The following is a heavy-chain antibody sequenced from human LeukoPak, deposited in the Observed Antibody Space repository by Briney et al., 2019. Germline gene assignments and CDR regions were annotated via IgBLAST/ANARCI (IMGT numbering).Heavy chain of an antibody. CDR3: ARVRDGYNQL. Sequence: KTSETLSLTRTVSGGSISSYYWSWIRQPPGKGLEWIGYIYYSGSTNYNPSLKSRVTISVDTSKNQFSLKLSSVTAADTAVYYCARVRDGYNQLWGQGTLVTVSS. V-gene: IGHV4-59*01. CDR2: IYYSGST. D-gene: IGHD5-24*01. CDR1: GGSISSYY. J-gene: IGHJ4*02.